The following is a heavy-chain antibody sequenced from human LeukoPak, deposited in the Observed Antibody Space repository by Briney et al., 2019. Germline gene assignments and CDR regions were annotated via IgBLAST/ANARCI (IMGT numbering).Heavy chain of an antibody. Sequence: PSETLSLTCTVSGGSISCSNYHWAWIRQPPGKGLEWIGTMYYSGNTYYNPSLKSRVTISVDTSKNQFSLKLSSVTAADTAVYCCARQVAYGSMYWFDPWGQGTLVTVSS. CDR3: ARQVAYGSMYWFDP. CDR1: GGSISCSNYH. D-gene: IGHD2-8*02. V-gene: IGHV4-39*01. J-gene: IGHJ5*02. CDR2: MYYSGNT.